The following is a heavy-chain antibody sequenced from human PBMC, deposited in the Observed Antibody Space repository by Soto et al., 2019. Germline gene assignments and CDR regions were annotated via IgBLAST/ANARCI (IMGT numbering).Heavy chain of an antibody. V-gene: IGHV5-51*01. J-gene: IGHJ4*02. Sequence: GESLKISCKASGYTLSYYWIAWVRQMPGKGLEWVGIIYPGDSDTRYSPSFQGQVTISADKSISTAYLQWSSLKASDTAMYYCAREGMVGAITFDYWGQGTLVTVSS. CDR3: AREGMVGAITFDY. D-gene: IGHD1-26*01. CDR1: GYTLSYYW. CDR2: IYPGDSDT.